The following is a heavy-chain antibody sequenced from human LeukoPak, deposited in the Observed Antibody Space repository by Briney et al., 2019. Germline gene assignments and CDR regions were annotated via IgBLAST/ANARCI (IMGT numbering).Heavy chain of an antibody. D-gene: IGHD6-6*01. CDR2: VYYTGGT. J-gene: IGHJ5*02. CDR1: GGSITSYTHY. CDR3: VSNSSSSPWFDP. V-gene: IGHV4-39*02. Sequence: SETLSLTCTVSGGSITSYTHYWGWIRQPPGKGLEWIATVYYTGGTYYNPSLKSRVTISIGTSRNHFSLKLTSVIAADTAMYYCVSNSSSSPWFDPWGQGTLVTVSS.